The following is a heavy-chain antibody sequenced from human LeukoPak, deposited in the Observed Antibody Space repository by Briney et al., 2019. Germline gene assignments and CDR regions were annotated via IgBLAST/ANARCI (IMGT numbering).Heavy chain of an antibody. V-gene: IGHV3-53*01. CDR1: GFTVSSNY. J-gene: IGHJ4*02. Sequence: GGSLRLSCAASGFTVSSNYMSWVRQAPGKGLEWVSLIYSGGSTYYADSVKGRFTISRDNSKNTLYLQMNSLRAEDTAVYYCAKDLLRYEVDYWGQGTLVTVSS. D-gene: IGHD5-12*01. CDR2: IYSGGST. CDR3: AKDLLRYEVDY.